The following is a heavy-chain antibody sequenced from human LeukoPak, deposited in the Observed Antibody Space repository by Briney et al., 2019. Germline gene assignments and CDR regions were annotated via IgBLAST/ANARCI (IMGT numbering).Heavy chain of an antibody. J-gene: IGHJ6*02. D-gene: IGHD1-7*01. Sequence: GGSLRLSCAASGFTFNYAWMSWVRQVPGKGLEGVGQTVSEIDGGTTDYAAPVKGRFTISRDDSKSTLYLQMKSLKIEDTAVYYCTTDEDWNYARKDVWGQGATVIVSS. CDR3: TTDEDWNYARKDV. V-gene: IGHV3-15*04. CDR1: GFTFNYAW. CDR2: TVSEIDGGTT.